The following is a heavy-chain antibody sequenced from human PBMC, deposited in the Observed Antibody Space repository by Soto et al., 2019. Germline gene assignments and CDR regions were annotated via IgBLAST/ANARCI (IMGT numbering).Heavy chain of an antibody. CDR2: IYYSGST. Sequence: SETLSLTCTVSGGSISSGGYYWSWIRQHPGKGLEWIGYIYYSGSTYYNPSLKSRVTISVDTSKNQFSLKLSSVTAADTAVYYCARTVGRKQTSNWFDPWGQGTLVTVSS. CDR3: ARTVGRKQTSNWFDP. J-gene: IGHJ5*02. CDR1: GGSISSGGYY. D-gene: IGHD1-26*01. V-gene: IGHV4-31*03.